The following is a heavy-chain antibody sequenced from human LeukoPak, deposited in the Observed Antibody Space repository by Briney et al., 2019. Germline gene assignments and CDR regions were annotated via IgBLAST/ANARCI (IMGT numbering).Heavy chain of an antibody. CDR3: ARVSGGWYDHKTYYFDY. CDR2: INWNGGST. V-gene: IGHV3-20*01. J-gene: IGHJ4*02. Sequence: PGGSLRLSCAASGFTFDDYGMSWVRQAPGKGLEWVSGINWNGGSTGYADSVKGRFTISRDNAKNSLYLQMNSLRAEDTALYHCARVSGGWYDHKTYYFDYWGQGTLVTVSS. CDR1: GFTFDDYG. D-gene: IGHD6-19*01.